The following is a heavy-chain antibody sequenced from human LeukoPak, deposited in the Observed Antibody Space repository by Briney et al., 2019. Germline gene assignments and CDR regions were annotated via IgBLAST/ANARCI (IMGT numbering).Heavy chain of an antibody. V-gene: IGHV3-74*01. CDR1: GFTFSSYW. D-gene: IGHD3-16*01. CDR3: ARTRTLPIAGGFDT. Sequence: GGSLRLSCAASGFTFSSYWMHWVRQGPGKGLVWVSRISTDGSSTDYADSVKGRFTISRENAKNTLYLQMNSLRAEDTAVYYCARTRTLPIAGGFDTWGQGSLVTVSS. J-gene: IGHJ5*02. CDR2: ISTDGSST.